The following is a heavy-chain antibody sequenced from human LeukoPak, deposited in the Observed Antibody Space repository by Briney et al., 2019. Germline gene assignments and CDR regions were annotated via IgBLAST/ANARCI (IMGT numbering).Heavy chain of an antibody. Sequence: SETLSLTCTVSGGSISSHYWSWIRQPPGKGLEWIGYIYYSGSTNYSPSLKSRVTISVDTSKNQFSLKLSSVTAADTAVYYCAREGIAVAGLAVGYMDVWGKGTTVTVSS. V-gene: IGHV4-59*11. CDR2: IYYSGST. D-gene: IGHD6-19*01. CDR3: AREGIAVAGLAVGYMDV. CDR1: GGSISSHY. J-gene: IGHJ6*03.